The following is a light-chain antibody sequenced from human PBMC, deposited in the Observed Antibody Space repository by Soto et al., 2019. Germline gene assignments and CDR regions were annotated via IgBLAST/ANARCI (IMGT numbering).Light chain of an antibody. CDR3: SSYTTTTRL. V-gene: IGLV2-14*01. Sequence: QSALTQPASVSGSPGQSITISCTGTSSDIGSTNYVSWYQPHPGKAPKLMIYEVSNRPSGVSNHFSGSKSGNTASLTISGLQAEDEAVYYCSSYTTTTRLFGGGTKVTVL. CDR2: EVS. CDR1: SSDIGSTNY. J-gene: IGLJ3*02.